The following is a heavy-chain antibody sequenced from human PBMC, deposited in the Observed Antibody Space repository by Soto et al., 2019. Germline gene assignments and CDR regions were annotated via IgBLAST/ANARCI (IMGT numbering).Heavy chain of an antibody. CDR2: ISGSSST. V-gene: IGHV3-21*01. D-gene: IGHD1-1*01. J-gene: IGHJ4*02. CDR3: SREVQPVVRREYDY. Sequence: EVQLVESGGGLVKPGGSLRLSCAVSGFTFSSCTMNWVRQAPGKGLEWVSSISGSSSTYYVDSVKGRFTISRDNAKNSLFLQMSSLRAEDTAVYYCSREVQPVVRREYDYWGQGTLVTVSS. CDR1: GFTFSSCT.